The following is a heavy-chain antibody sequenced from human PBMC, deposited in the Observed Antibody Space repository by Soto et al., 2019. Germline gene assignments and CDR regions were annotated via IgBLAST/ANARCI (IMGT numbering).Heavy chain of an antibody. V-gene: IGHV4-59*08. Sequence: QVQLQESGPGLVKPSETLSLTCTVSGGSISSYYWRWIRQPPGKGLECIGYIYYSGSTNYNPSLKSRVTIAVDTSKNQFSLRLSAVTAADTAVYYCARTYFSPAYYYYGMDVWGQGTTDTVSS. CDR1: GGSISSYY. CDR2: IYYSGST. D-gene: IGHD3-3*01. CDR3: ARTYFSPAYYYYGMDV. J-gene: IGHJ6*02.